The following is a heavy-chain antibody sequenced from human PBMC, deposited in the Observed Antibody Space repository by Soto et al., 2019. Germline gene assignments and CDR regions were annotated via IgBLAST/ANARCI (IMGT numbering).Heavy chain of an antibody. CDR1: GYTFTSYD. CDR3: AREHSSSWRFDY. J-gene: IGHJ4*02. D-gene: IGHD6-13*01. CDR2: MNPNSGNT. V-gene: IGHV1-8*01. Sequence: QVQLVQSGAEVKKPGASVKVSCKASGYTFTSYDINWVRQATGQGLEGMGWMNPNSGNTGYAQKFQGRVTMTRNTSISTAYMELSSLTSEDTAVYYCAREHSSSWRFDYWGQGTLVTLSS.